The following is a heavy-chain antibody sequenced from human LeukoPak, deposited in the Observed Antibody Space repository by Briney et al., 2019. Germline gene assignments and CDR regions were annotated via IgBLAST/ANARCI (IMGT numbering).Heavy chain of an antibody. J-gene: IGHJ4*02. CDR2: IYYSGST. V-gene: IGHV4-59*12. CDR1: GGSISSYY. Sequence: PSETLSLTCTVSGGSISSYYWSWVRQPPGKGLEWIGYIYYSGSTNYNPSLKSRVTISVDTSKNQFSLKLTSVTAADTAVYYCARGLYGDSGYWGQGTLVTVSS. CDR3: ARGLYGDSGY. D-gene: IGHD4-17*01.